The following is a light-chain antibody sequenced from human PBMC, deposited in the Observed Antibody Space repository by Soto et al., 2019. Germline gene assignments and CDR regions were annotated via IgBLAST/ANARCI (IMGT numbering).Light chain of an antibody. CDR3: QQFYSYPLT. J-gene: IGKJ4*01. Sequence: DIQMTQSPSTLSASVGDRVTITCRASKNINTWVAWYQQKPGKAPKLLIYDASTLQSGVPSRFGGSGSGTDFTLTISSLQSEDFATYYCQQFYSYPLTFGGGTKVDIK. CDR2: DAS. V-gene: IGKV1-5*01. CDR1: KNINTW.